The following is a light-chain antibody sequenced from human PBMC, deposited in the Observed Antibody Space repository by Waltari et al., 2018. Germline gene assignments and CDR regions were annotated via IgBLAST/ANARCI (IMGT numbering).Light chain of an antibody. CDR1: RSNIGAVYS. V-gene: IGLV1-40*01. J-gene: IGLJ2*01. CDR2: ANN. Sequence: QSVLTQPPSVSGAPGQRVTISCTGSRSNIGAVYSVHWYRQIPGTAPNLLIYANNNRRSGVPDRFSGSKSGTSASLAITGAQAEDEADYYCQSYDTSLRGVLFGGGTKLTVL. CDR3: QSYDTSLRGVL.